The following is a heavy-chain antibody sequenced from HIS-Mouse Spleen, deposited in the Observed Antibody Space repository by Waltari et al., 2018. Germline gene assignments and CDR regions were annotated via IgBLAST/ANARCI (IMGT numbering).Heavy chain of an antibody. J-gene: IGHJ2*01. CDR3: ARVPKQPTHSSSWYWYFDL. CDR1: GGSFSGYY. D-gene: IGHD6-13*01. CDR2: INHSGST. V-gene: IGHV4-34*01. Sequence: QVQLQQWGAGLLKPSETLSLTCAVYGGSFSGYYWSWIRQPPGKGLEWIGEINHSGSTNYNPSLKSRVTISVDTSKNQVSLKLSSVTAADTAVYYCARVPKQPTHSSSWYWYFDLWGRGTLVTVSS.